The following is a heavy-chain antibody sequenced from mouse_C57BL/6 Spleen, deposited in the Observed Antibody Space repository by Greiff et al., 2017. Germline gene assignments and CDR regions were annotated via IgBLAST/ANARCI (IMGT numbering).Heavy chain of an antibody. D-gene: IGHD2-13*01. CDR2: ILPGSGST. CDR3: ARNGDYEAY. CDR1: GYTFTGYW. J-gene: IGHJ3*01. V-gene: IGHV1-9*01. Sequence: VQLQQSGAELMKPGASVKLSCKATGYTFTGYWIEWVKQRPGHGLEWIGEILPGSGSTNYTEKFKGKATFTADTSSNTAYMQLSSLTTEDSAIYDCARNGDYEAYWGQGTLVTVSA.